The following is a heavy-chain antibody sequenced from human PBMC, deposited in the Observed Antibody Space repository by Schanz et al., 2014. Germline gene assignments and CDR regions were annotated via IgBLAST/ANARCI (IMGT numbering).Heavy chain of an antibody. CDR2: INGDGSST. CDR1: GFTFSSYW. D-gene: IGHD3-3*01. J-gene: IGHJ6*02. CDR3: AKNWKDDQKVVRPGWSDGMDV. Sequence: EVQLVESGGEFVQPGGSLRLSCAASGFTFSSYWMHWVRQVPGKGPVWVSRINGDGSSTLYADSVKGRFTVSRDNSKNMLFLQMNSLRVEDTAIYYCAKNWKDDQKVVRPGWSDGMDVWGQGTTVTVSS. V-gene: IGHV3-74*01.